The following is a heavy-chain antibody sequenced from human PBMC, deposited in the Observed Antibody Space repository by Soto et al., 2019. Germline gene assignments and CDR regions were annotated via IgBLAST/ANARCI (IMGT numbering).Heavy chain of an antibody. Sequence: GGSLRLSCAASGFTFSSYAMHWVRQAPGKGLEWVAVISYDGSNKYYADSVKGRFTISRDNSKNTLYLQMNSLRAEDTAVYYCARDQGYSGYDSRIDYWGQGTLVTVSS. CDR3: ARDQGYSGYDSRIDY. J-gene: IGHJ4*02. D-gene: IGHD5-12*01. V-gene: IGHV3-30-3*01. CDR1: GFTFSSYA. CDR2: ISYDGSNK.